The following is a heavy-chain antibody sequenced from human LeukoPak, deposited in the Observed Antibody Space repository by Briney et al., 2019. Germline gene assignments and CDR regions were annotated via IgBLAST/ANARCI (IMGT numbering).Heavy chain of an antibody. CDR1: GYTFTSYG. J-gene: IGHJ5*02. D-gene: IGHD6-19*01. V-gene: IGHV1-18*01. CDR2: ISAYNGNT. CDR3: ARDGEQWLHWFDP. Sequence: ASVKVSCMASGYTFTSYGISWVRQAPGQGLEWMGWISAYNGNTNYAQRLQGRGTMTADTSTSTAYMELRSLRSDDTAVYYCARDGEQWLHWFDPWGQGTLVTVSS.